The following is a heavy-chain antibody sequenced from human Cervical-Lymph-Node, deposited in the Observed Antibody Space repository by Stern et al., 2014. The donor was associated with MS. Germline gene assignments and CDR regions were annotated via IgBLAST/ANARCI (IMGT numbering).Heavy chain of an antibody. Sequence: VQLVQSGAEVRKPGASVKVSCKASGYIFTGNYIHWVRQAPGQGLEWIGWINHGNGGTNFAQKFQGRVTMTRDRTFTTVYMELSSLRSDDTAVYFCARDRADYYDSRGLDYWGQGTLVTVSS. J-gene: IGHJ4*02. D-gene: IGHD3-22*01. CDR3: ARDRADYYDSRGLDY. V-gene: IGHV1-2*02. CDR1: GYIFTGNY. CDR2: INHGNGGT.